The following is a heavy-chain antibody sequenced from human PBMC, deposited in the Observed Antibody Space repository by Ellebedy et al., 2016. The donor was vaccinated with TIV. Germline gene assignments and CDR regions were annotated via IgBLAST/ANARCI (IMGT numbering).Heavy chain of an antibody. CDR1: GFTFSDHW. J-gene: IGHJ6*02. D-gene: IGHD4-23*01. Sequence: GGSLRLSXAASGFTFSDHWMSWVRQAPGKGLEWVANIKHDGSEKYFVDSMKGRFTISRDNAKNSLFLQMNSLRAEDTAVYYCTRDQVTPSGDHYYGMDVWGQGTTVTVS. CDR2: IKHDGSEK. V-gene: IGHV3-7*01. CDR3: TRDQVTPSGDHYYGMDV.